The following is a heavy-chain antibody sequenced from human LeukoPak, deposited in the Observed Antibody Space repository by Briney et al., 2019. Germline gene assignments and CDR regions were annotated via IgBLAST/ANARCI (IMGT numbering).Heavy chain of an antibody. Sequence: PGGSLRLSCAASGFTVSGNYMSWVRQAPGKGLEWVSVIYSGGSTYYADSVKGRFTISRHNSKNTLYLQMNSLRAEDTAVYYCARVLGDTAMVYMSWGQGTLVTVSS. D-gene: IGHD5-18*01. V-gene: IGHV3-53*04. CDR1: GFTVSGNY. J-gene: IGHJ4*02. CDR2: IYSGGST. CDR3: ARVLGDTAMVYMS.